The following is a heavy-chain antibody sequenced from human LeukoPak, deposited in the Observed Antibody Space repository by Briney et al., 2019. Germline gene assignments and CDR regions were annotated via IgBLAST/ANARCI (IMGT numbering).Heavy chain of an antibody. Sequence: GSLKISCQGAGYSSASYWIAWERQMPGKGLEWMGIIYPGDSDTRYSPSFQGQVTISADKSISTAYLQWRSLKASDTAIYYCARQCWYSSSTSCYSAYWGQGTLVTVSS. CDR2: IYPGDSDT. CDR3: ARQCWYSSSTSCYSAY. D-gene: IGHD2-2*01. J-gene: IGHJ4*02. V-gene: IGHV5-51*01. CDR1: GYSSASYW.